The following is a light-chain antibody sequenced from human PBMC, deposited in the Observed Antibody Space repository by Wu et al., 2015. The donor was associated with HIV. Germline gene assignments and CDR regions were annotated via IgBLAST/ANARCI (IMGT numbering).Light chain of an antibody. CDR3: QQYNNWPRT. V-gene: IGKV3-15*01. Sequence: IVMTQSPATLAVSRGERATLSCRASHSVSSNLAWYQQKPGQTPRLLMYGASTRATGIPARFSGSGSGTEFTLTISSMQSEDLAVYYCQQYNNWPRTFGQGTRVEIE. J-gene: IGKJ1*01. CDR2: GAS. CDR1: HSVSSN.